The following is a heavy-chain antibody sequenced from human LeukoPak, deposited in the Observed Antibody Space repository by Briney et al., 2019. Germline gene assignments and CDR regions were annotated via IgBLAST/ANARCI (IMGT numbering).Heavy chain of an antibody. CDR3: ASALWSSKWELPSY. D-gene: IGHD1-26*01. Sequence: PSETLSLTCTVSGGSISSYYWSWIRQPPGKGLEWIGYIYYSGSTNYNPSLKSRVTISVDTSKNQFSLKLSSVTAADTAVYYCASALWSSKWELPSYWGQGTLVTVSS. CDR1: GGSISSYY. V-gene: IGHV4-59*08. J-gene: IGHJ4*02. CDR2: IYYSGST.